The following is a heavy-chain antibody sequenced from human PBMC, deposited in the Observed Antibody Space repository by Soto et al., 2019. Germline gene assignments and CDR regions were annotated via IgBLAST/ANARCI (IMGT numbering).Heavy chain of an antibody. V-gene: IGHV3-66*01. CDR3: GSNGYSYGGGDFDD. Sequence: EVQLVESGGGLVQPGGSLRLSCAASGFTVSSNYMSWVRQAPGKGLEWVSVIYSGGSAYYADSVKGRFTISRDNSKTRLYLQMNSRRAEDRVVYYCGSNGYSYGGGDFDDWGQGPLVTVSS. CDR1: GFTVSSNY. D-gene: IGHD5-18*01. J-gene: IGHJ4*02. CDR2: IYSGGSA.